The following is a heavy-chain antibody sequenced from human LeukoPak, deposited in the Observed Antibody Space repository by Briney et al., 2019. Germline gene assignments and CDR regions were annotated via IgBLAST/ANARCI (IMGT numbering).Heavy chain of an antibody. CDR1: GFIVTSYY. CDR3: ARGPGWNYFDY. J-gene: IGHJ4*02. CDR2: IYRDGSA. D-gene: IGHD2-15*01. Sequence: PGGSLRLSCEASGFIVTSYYMTWVRQAPGKGLEWVSFIYRDGSANYADSVKGRFAISRDNSKNTVYLQMNSLRAEDTAVYYCARGPGWNYFDYWGQGTLVTVSS. V-gene: IGHV3-66*01.